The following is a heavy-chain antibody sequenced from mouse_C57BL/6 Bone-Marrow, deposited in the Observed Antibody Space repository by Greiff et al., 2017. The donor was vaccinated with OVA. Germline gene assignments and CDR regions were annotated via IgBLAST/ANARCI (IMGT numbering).Heavy chain of an antibody. V-gene: IGHV1-52*01. CDR2: IDPSDSET. D-gene: IGHD2-3*01. Sequence: QVQLQQPGAELVRPGSSVKLSCKASGYTFTSYWMHWVKQRPIQGLEWIGNIDPSDSETHYNQKFKDKATLTVDKSSSTAYMQLSSLTSEDSAVYYCARLYDGYPLFAYWGQGTLVTVSA. J-gene: IGHJ3*01. CDR3: ARLYDGYPLFAY. CDR1: GYTFTSYW.